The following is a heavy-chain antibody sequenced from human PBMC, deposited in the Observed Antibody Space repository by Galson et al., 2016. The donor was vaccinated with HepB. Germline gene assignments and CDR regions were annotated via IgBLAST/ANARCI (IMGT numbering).Heavy chain of an antibody. V-gene: IGHV1-3*04. Sequence: SVKVSCKASGYTFTTYAPHWVRQAPGQRLEWVGWIITGNGNTKYSQKFQGRVTLTRDTSASTAYMELSSLRSEDTAAYYCVRRGDGYKYDYWGQGTLVTVSS. CDR2: IITGNGNT. CDR1: GYTFTTYA. D-gene: IGHD5-24*01. J-gene: IGHJ4*02. CDR3: VRRGDGYKYDY.